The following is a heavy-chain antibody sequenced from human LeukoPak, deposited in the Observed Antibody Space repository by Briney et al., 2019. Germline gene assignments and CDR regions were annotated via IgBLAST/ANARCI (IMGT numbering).Heavy chain of an antibody. D-gene: IGHD1-26*01. Sequence: PGGSLRLSXAASGFTVSSNYMSWVCQTPGKGLEWVSVIYSGGSTYYADSVKRRFTISRDNSKNTLYLQMNSLRAEDTAVYYCARARRGSYYVFDYWGQGTLVTVSS. CDR3: ARARRGSYYVFDY. CDR2: IYSGGST. CDR1: GFTVSSNY. V-gene: IGHV3-53*01. J-gene: IGHJ4*02.